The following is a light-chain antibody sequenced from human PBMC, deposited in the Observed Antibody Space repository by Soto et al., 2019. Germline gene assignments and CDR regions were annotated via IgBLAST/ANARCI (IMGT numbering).Light chain of an antibody. CDR1: SSNVGDYNY. J-gene: IGLJ2*01. Sequence: QSVLTQPASVSGSPGQWITISCTGSSSNVGDYNYVSWYQQHPGKAPKLIIFEVSHRPSGISDRFSGSKSGNTASLTISGLQAEDEADYYCTSYGGGPSVLVGGGTKLTVL. V-gene: IGLV2-14*01. CDR3: TSYGGGPSVL. CDR2: EVS.